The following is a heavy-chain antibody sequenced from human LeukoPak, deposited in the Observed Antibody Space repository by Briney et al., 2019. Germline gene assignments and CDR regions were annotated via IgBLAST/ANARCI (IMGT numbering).Heavy chain of an antibody. Sequence: GGSLRLSCAAPGFTFSSYAMSWVRQAPGKGLEWVSAISGSGGSTYYADSVKGRFTISRDNSKNTLYLQMNSLRAEDTAVYYCATDRARVVVVPAAGVDPWGQGTLVTVSS. CDR2: ISGSGGST. V-gene: IGHV3-23*01. J-gene: IGHJ5*02. D-gene: IGHD2-2*01. CDR3: ATDRARVVVVPAAGVDP. CDR1: GFTFSSYA.